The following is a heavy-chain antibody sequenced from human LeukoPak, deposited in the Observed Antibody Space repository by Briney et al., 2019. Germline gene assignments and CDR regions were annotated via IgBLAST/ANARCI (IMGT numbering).Heavy chain of an antibody. CDR2: ISPNSGGT. Sequence: ASVKVSCKASGGTFSSYAISWVRQAPGQGLEWMGRISPNSGGTNYAQRFQGRVTMTRDTSISTAYMELSRLRSDDTAVYYCATTVTSFFDYWGQGTLVTVSS. D-gene: IGHD4-17*01. CDR3: ATTVTSFFDY. J-gene: IGHJ4*02. V-gene: IGHV1-2*06. CDR1: GGTFSSYA.